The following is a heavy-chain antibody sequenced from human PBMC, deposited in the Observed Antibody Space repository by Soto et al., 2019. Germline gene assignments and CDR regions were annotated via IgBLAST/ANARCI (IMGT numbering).Heavy chain of an antibody. CDR2: IRSKAYSGTA. D-gene: IGHD3-10*01. CDR3: SRDRSGITMIRGVADY. Sequence: PGGSLRLSCTVSGFTFGDYAMSWFRQAPGKGLEWVGFIRSKAYSGTAEYAASVKGRFTMSRDDSKNIAYLQMNSLKTEDTAVYYCSRDRSGITMIRGVADYWGQGTLVTVSS. J-gene: IGHJ4*02. V-gene: IGHV3-49*03. CDR1: GFTFGDYA.